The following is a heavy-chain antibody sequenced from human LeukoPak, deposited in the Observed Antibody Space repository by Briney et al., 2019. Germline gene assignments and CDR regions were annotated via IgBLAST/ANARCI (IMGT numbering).Heavy chain of an antibody. CDR3: ATEGADCSSTSCYTNFDY. V-gene: IGHV1-24*01. J-gene: IGHJ4*02. Sequence: ASVKVSCKVSGYTLTELSMHWVRQAPGKGLEWMGGFDPEDGETIYAQKFQGRVTMTEDTSTDTAYMELSSLRSEDTAVYYCATEGADCSSTSCYTNFDYWGQGTLVTVSS. CDR2: FDPEDGET. CDR1: GYTLTELS. D-gene: IGHD2-2*02.